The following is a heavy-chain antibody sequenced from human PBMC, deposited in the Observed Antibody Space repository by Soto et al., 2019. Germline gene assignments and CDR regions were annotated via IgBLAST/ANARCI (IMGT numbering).Heavy chain of an antibody. D-gene: IGHD3-22*01. Sequence: ASVKVSCKASGYTFTSYGISWVRQAPGQGLEWMGWISAYNGNTNYAQKLQGRVTMTTDTSTSTAYMELRSLRSDDTAAYYCARDFGGYYPVYFDYWGQGTLVTVSS. CDR1: GYTFTSYG. CDR2: ISAYNGNT. V-gene: IGHV1-18*01. J-gene: IGHJ4*02. CDR3: ARDFGGYYPVYFDY.